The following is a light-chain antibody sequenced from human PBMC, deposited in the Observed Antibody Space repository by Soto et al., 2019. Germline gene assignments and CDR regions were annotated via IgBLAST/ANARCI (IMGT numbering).Light chain of an antibody. CDR3: QQYHNYPPS. Sequence: DIQMTQSPSSVSAYVGDRVTIACRASKDISIHLAWVQQKPGKAPKSLIFGASSLQSGVPSKFSGSGSGTAFTLTLDSLQPEDFATYYFQQYHNYPPSFGQGNKVEIK. J-gene: IGKJ1*01. V-gene: IGKV1-16*02. CDR1: KDISIH. CDR2: GAS.